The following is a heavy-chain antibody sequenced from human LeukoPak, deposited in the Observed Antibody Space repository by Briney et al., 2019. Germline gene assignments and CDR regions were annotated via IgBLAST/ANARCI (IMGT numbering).Heavy chain of an antibody. CDR3: ARGPRTNYGDYASQYYGMDV. V-gene: IGHV4-39*07. CDR2: IYYSGST. Sequence: PSETLSLTCTVSGGSISSSSYYWGWIRQPPGKGLEWIGSIYYSGSTYYNPSLKSRVTISVDTSKNQFSLKLSSVTAADTAVYYCARGPRTNYGDYASQYYGMDVWGQGTTVTVSS. J-gene: IGHJ6*02. D-gene: IGHD4-17*01. CDR1: GGSISSSSYY.